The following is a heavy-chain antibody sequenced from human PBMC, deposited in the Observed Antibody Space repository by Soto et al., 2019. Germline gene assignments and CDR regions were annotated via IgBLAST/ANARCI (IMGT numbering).Heavy chain of an antibody. V-gene: IGHV3-7*03. D-gene: IGHD3-10*01. CDR3: ARVKVITMVRGVIIKGNWFDP. CDR1: GFTFSSYW. CDR2: IKQDGSEK. Sequence: GALRLTCAASGFTFSSYWMSWVRQAPGKGLEWVANIKQDGSEKYYVDSVKGRFTISRDNAKNSLYLQMNSQRAEDTHVYYCARVKVITMVRGVIIKGNWFDPWGQGTLVTVSS. J-gene: IGHJ5*02.